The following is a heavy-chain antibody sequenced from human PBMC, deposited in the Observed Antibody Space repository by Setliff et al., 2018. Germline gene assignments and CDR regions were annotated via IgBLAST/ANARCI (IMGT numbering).Heavy chain of an antibody. CDR3: ARDTYIGDFWSGYYIQGRFDP. CDR2: INPSGGFT. Sequence: GASVKVSCKASGYTFTSYYMHWVRQAPGQGLEWMGIINPSGGFTSYAQKFQGWVTMTRGTSISTAYMELSRLRSEDTAVYYCARDTYIGDFWSGYYIQGRFDPWGQGTLVTVSS. D-gene: IGHD3-3*01. J-gene: IGHJ5*02. V-gene: IGHV1-46*01. CDR1: GYTFTSYY.